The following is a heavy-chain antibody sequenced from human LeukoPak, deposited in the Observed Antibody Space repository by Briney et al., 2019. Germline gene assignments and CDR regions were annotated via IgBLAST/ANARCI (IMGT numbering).Heavy chain of an antibody. V-gene: IGHV3-15*01. CDR2: IKGKTDGGTI. D-gene: IGHD3-10*01. CDR3: TTGELN. J-gene: IGHJ4*02. CDR1: GFTFTNAW. Sequence: GGYLRLSCAASGFTFTNAWMTWVRQAPGKGLEWVGRIKGKTDGGTIDYAAPVKGRFTISRDDSKNTLYLHMNSLKTEVTAVYYCTTGELNWGQGTLVTVSS.